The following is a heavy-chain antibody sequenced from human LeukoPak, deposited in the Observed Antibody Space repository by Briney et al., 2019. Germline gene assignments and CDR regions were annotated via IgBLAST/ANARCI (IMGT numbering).Heavy chain of an antibody. Sequence: ASVKVSCKASGYTFTSYDINWVRQATGQGLEWMGWMNPNSGNTGYAQKFQGRVTMTRNTSISTAYMELSSLRSEDTAVYYCARGLIYCSSTSCYFFYYYYGMDVWGQGTTVTVSS. CDR3: ARGLIYCSSTSCYFFYYYYGMDV. V-gene: IGHV1-8*01. CDR2: MNPNSGNT. D-gene: IGHD2-2*01. J-gene: IGHJ6*02. CDR1: GYTFTSYD.